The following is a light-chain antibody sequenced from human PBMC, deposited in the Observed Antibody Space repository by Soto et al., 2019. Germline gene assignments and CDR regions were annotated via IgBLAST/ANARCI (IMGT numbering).Light chain of an antibody. Sequence: DIQLTQSPSFLSASVGDTVTITCRASQAISTSLAWYRQKSGMAPELLVYAASTLHSGVPSRFSGGGSGTDFTLTITGLQPEXXATYSXXXVNGYPFTFGGGTKVEIK. V-gene: IGKV1-9*01. CDR1: QAISTS. CDR2: AAS. CDR3: XXVNGYPFT. J-gene: IGKJ4*01.